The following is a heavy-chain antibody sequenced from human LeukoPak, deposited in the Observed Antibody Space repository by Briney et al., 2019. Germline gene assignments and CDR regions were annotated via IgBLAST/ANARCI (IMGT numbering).Heavy chain of an antibody. D-gene: IGHD3-22*01. CDR1: GGSISSYY. CDR2: IYYSGST. J-gene: IGHJ4*02. V-gene: IGHV4-59*01. Sequence: SETLSLTCTVSGGSISSYYWSWIRQPPGKGLEYIGYIYYSGSTNYNPSLKSRVTISVDTSKNQFSLKLSSVTAADTAVYYCARIYYDSSGYLYYFDYWGQGTLVTVSS. CDR3: ARIYYDSSGYLYYFDY.